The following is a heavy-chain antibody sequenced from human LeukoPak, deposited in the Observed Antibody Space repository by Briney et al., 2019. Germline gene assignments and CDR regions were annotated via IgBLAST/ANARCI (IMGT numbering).Heavy chain of an antibody. CDR3: ARAYCSNTSCPPQI. CDR2: INHSGST. V-gene: IGHV4-34*01. Sequence: SETLSLTCAVYGGSFSGYYWSWIRQPPGKGLEWIGEINHSGSTNYNPPLKSRVTISVDTSKNQFSLKLSSVTAADTAVYYCARAYCSNTSCPPQIWGQGTLVIVSS. D-gene: IGHD2-2*01. J-gene: IGHJ4*02. CDR1: GGSFSGYY.